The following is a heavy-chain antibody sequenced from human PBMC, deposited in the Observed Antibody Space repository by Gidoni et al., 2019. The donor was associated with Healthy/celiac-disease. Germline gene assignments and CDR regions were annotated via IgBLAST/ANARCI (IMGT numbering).Heavy chain of an antibody. CDR1: GFSLSNARMG. J-gene: IGHJ4*02. CDR2: IFSNDEK. Sequence: QVTLKESGPVLVKPTETLPLTCTVSGFSLSNARMGVSWIRQPPGKALEWLAHIFSNDEKSYSTSLKSRLTISKDTSKSQVVLTMTNMDPVDTATYYCARMRGGDCCILFDYWGQGTLVTVSS. D-gene: IGHD2-21*02. V-gene: IGHV2-26*01. CDR3: ARMRGGDCCILFDY.